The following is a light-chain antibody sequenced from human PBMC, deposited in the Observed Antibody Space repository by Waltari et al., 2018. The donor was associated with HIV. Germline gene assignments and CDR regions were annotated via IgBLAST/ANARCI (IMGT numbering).Light chain of an antibody. CDR2: SNN. Sequence: QSVLTQPPSVSGTPGQRVTISCSGSSSNIGRTTVHWYQQLPGTAPKLLIYSNNQRPSGVPDRFSGSKSGTSASLAISGLQSEDEADYYCAAWDDSLNGVVFGGGTKLTVL. CDR1: SSNIGRTT. V-gene: IGLV1-44*01. J-gene: IGLJ2*01. CDR3: AAWDDSLNGVV.